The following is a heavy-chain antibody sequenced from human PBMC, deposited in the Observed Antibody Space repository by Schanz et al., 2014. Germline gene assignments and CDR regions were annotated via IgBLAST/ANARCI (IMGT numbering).Heavy chain of an antibody. CDR2: ISVYNHNK. V-gene: IGHV1-18*01. Sequence: QIQLVQSGAEVKKPGASVRVSCKASGYTFTTYAMSWVRQAPGQGLEWMGWISVYNHNKEYDQKFQGRVTMTTDTSTSTVYMELRSLRSDDTAVYYCARDRRFFDRDDLYYFDSWGQGTLVTVSS. J-gene: IGHJ4*02. D-gene: IGHD3-3*01. CDR3: ARDRRFFDRDDLYYFDS. CDR1: GYTFTTYA.